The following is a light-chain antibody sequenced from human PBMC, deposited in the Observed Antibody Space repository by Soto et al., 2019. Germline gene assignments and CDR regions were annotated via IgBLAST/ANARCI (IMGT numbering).Light chain of an antibody. CDR2: GTF. J-gene: IGKJ3*01. CDR3: QHLNNYPPFT. Sequence: IELTQSPSSLSASVGDRVSITCRASQDIKTYLAWYQQKQGKAPKLLISGTFTLQSGVPSRFNGSGSGTDFTLTISRLQPEYFATYYCQHLNNYPPFTFGPGTKVDLE. CDR1: QDIKTY. V-gene: IGKV1-9*01.